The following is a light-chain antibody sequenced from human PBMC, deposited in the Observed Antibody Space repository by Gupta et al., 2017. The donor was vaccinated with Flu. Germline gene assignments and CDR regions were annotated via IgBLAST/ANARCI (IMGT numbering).Light chain of an antibody. J-gene: IGKJ1*01. Sequence: RATLSCRASQSVDSTYLAWYQQKPGQAPRLLIYGASSRATGIPDRFSGSGSGTDFTLTISRLEPEDFAVYYCQQYGSSPPRTFGQGTKVEIK. CDR2: GAS. V-gene: IGKV3-20*01. CDR3: QQYGSSPPRT. CDR1: QSVDSTY.